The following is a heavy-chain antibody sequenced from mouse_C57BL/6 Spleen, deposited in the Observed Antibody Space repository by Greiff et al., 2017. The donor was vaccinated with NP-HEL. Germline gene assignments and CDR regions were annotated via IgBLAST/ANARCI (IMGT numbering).Heavy chain of an antibody. CDR2: IYPGDGDT. D-gene: IGHD1-1*01. CDR1: GYAFSSYW. J-gene: IGHJ1*03. Sequence: QVQLQQSGAELVKPGASVKISCKASGYAFSSYWMNWVKQRPGKGLEWIGQIYPGDGDTNYNGKFKGKATLTADKSSSTAYMQLSSLTSEDSAVYVCARARYYYGSSYWYVDVWGTGTTVTVSS. CDR3: ARARYYYGSSYWYVDV. V-gene: IGHV1-80*01.